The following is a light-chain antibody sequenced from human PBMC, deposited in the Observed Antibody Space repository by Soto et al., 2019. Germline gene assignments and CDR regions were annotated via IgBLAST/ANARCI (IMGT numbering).Light chain of an antibody. J-gene: IGKJ1*01. CDR3: QKYNSALGP. CDR2: AAA. V-gene: IGKV1-27*01. Sequence: SQMTQSLSSLSASVGDRVPITCLSSPCISTYLAWYQHKPGKVPKLLIYAAATLPSGVPSRFSGSGSGTDVTLTISSRQPEDVATYCWQKYNSALGPCGQGTKVEIK. CDR1: PCISTY.